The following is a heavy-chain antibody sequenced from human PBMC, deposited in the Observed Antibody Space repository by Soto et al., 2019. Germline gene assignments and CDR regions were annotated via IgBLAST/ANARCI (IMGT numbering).Heavy chain of an antibody. CDR3: MLGSGWKDFDY. CDR2: IYYSGST. D-gene: IGHD3-22*01. Sequence: SETLSLTCAVSGGSISSGGYSWSWIRQPPGKGLEWIGYIYYSGSTYYNPSLKSRVTISVDTSKNQFSLKLSSVTAADTAVYYCMLGSGWKDFDYWGQGTLVTVSS. J-gene: IGHJ4*02. CDR1: GGSISSGGYS. V-gene: IGHV4-30-2*03.